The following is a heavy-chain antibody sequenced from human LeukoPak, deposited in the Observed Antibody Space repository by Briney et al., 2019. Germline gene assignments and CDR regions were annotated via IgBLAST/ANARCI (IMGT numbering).Heavy chain of an antibody. J-gene: IGHJ4*02. Sequence: GTSVKVSCKASGYIFSNFFSSYGISWVRQAPGQGLEWMGWISAYNGNTNYAQKLQGRVTMTTDTSTSTAYMELRSLRSDDTAVYYCARDVTTPDYWGQGTLVTVSS. CDR1: GYIFSNFFSSYG. V-gene: IGHV1-18*01. D-gene: IGHD4-17*01. CDR3: ARDVTTPDY. CDR2: ISAYNGNT.